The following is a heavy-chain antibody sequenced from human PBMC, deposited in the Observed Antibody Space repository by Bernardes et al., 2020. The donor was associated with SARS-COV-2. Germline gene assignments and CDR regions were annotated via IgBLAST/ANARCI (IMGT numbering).Heavy chain of an antibody. D-gene: IGHD3-16*01. J-gene: IGHJ4*02. Sequence: SVKVSCKASGYTFSSYGITWVRQAPGQGLEWVGWISAYNGDTNHAQKFEDRVTMTTDTYTSTAYLELRSLRSDDAAIYYCARDRRLVMQCYGTYYFDYWGPGTLGTVSS. CDR1: GYTFSSYG. CDR2: ISAYNGDT. CDR3: ARDRRLVMQCYGTYYFDY. V-gene: IGHV1-18*01.